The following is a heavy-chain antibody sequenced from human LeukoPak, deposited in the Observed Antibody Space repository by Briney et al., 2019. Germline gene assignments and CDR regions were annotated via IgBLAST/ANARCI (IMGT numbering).Heavy chain of an antibody. D-gene: IGHD6-25*01. CDR2: ISYDGSNK. Sequence: PGGSLRLSCAASGFTFSSYGMHWVRQAPGKGLEWVAVISYDGSNKYYADSVKGRYTISRDNSKNTLYLQMNSLRAEDTAVYYCARRAALQGQAWFDPWGQGTLVTVSS. CDR1: GFTFSSYG. J-gene: IGHJ5*02. CDR3: ARRAALQGQAWFDP. V-gene: IGHV3-30*03.